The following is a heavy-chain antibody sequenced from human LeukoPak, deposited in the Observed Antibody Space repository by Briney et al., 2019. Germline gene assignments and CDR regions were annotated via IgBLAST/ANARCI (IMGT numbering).Heavy chain of an antibody. CDR3: IRVGYCRGDRCTPLDY. J-gene: IGHJ4*02. CDR2: ARNRANSYTT. Sequence: GGSLRLSCAASGFTFSDRYMDWVRQAPGKGLEWVGRARNRANSYTTQYGASVKGRFTISRDNSKNSLYLQMSSLKTEDTAVYYCIRVGYCRGDRCTPLDYWGQGTLVTVSS. D-gene: IGHD2-15*01. V-gene: IGHV3-72*01. CDR1: GFTFSDRY.